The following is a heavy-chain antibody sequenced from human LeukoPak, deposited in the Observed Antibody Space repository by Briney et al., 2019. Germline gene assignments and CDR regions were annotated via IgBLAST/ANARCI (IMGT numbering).Heavy chain of an antibody. V-gene: IGHV3-30*02. J-gene: IGHJ5*02. CDR1: GFTFSSYG. CDR2: IRYDGSNK. Sequence: PGGSLRLSCAASGFTFSSYGMHWLRQAPGKGLEWVAFIRYDGSNKYYADSVKGRFTISRDNSKNTLYLQMNSLRAEDTAVYYCAKGFDRYCSSTSCPPAWGQGTLVTVSS. D-gene: IGHD2-2*01. CDR3: AKGFDRYCSSTSCPPA.